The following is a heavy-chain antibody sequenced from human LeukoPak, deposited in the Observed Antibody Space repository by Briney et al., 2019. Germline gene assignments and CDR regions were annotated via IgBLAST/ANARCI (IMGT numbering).Heavy chain of an antibody. CDR1: GFTFSSLV. V-gene: IGHV3-23*01. CDR2: ISNSGGST. J-gene: IGHJ4*02. D-gene: IGHD4-23*01. CDR3: AKDNYLQSSSDNSNSGFDS. Sequence: PGGSLRLSCAASGFTFSSLVMHWVRQAPGKGLEWVSAISNSGGSTYYAGSVNGRFTISRDNSKNTLHLQMNSLSAEDTAVYYCAKDNYLQSSSDNSNSGFDSWGQGTLVSVSS.